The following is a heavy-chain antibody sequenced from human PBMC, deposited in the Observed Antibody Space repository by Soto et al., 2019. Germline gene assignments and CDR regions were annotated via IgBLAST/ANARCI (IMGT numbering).Heavy chain of an antibody. CDR2: LYWDGGE. J-gene: IGHJ5*02. CDR1: GFSLSTSGVG. D-gene: IGHD2-2*01. V-gene: IGHV2-5*02. Sequence: GSGPTLVNPTQTLTLTCTFSGFSLSTSGVGVGWIRQPPGKALEWLGLLYWDGGERYSPSLKTRLTITKDTSKNQVVLTMTNVDPVDTATYYCVHRPYQPLLYRAFYFDPWGQGTLVTVSS. CDR3: VHRPYQPLLYRAFYFDP.